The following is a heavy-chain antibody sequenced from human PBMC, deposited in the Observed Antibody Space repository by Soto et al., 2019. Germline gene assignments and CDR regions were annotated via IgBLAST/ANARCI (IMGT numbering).Heavy chain of an antibody. CDR3: ASGYCDDGDCHPASYDY. D-gene: IGHD2-2*03. CDR2: IYPGDSET. CDR1: GYVFSIYW. V-gene: IGHV5-51*01. J-gene: IGHJ4*02. Sequence: GESLKISCKGSGYVFSIYWIGWVRQMPGQGLEWMGVIYPGDSETTYSPSFEGKVTISADTSISTAYLQWDTLRTSDTAIYYCASGYCDDGDCHPASYDYWGQGTLVTVSS.